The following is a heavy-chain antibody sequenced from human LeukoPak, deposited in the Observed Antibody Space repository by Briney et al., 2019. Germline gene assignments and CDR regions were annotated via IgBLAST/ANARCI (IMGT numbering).Heavy chain of an antibody. CDR1: GYRFTDYW. CDR3: ARQSSWSGYYFDY. Sequence: GESLKISCKGSGYRFTDYWIGWVRQMPGKGLEWMGIIYPGDSDTRYSPSFQGQVTISADKSISTAYLQWSSLKASDTAMYYCARQSSWSGYYFDYWGQGTLVTVSS. CDR2: IYPGDSDT. V-gene: IGHV5-51*01. D-gene: IGHD3-3*01. J-gene: IGHJ4*02.